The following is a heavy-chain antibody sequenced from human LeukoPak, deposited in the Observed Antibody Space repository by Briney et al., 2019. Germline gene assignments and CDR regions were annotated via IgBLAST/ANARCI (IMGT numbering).Heavy chain of an antibody. Sequence: SQTLSLTCAVSGGSISSGGYSWSWIRRPPGKGLEWIGYIYHSGSTYYNPSLKSRVTISVDRSKNQFSLKLSSVTAADTAVYYCARIAAAGTYFDYWGQGTLVTVSS. CDR1: GGSISSGGYS. J-gene: IGHJ4*02. V-gene: IGHV4-30-2*01. CDR2: IYHSGST. D-gene: IGHD6-13*01. CDR3: ARIAAAGTYFDY.